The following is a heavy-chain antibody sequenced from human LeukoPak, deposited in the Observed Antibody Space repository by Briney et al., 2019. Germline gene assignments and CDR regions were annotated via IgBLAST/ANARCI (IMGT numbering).Heavy chain of an antibody. CDR2: IYYSGST. V-gene: IGHV4-59*08. CDR3: ASYPATVTNYWYFDL. CDR1: GGSISSYY. Sequence: KPSETLSLTCTVSGGSISSYYWSWIRQPPGKGLEWIGYIYYSGSTNYNPSLKSRVTISVETSKNQISLKLSSVTAADTAFYYRASYPATVTNYWYFDLWGRGTLVTVSS. J-gene: IGHJ2*01. D-gene: IGHD4-17*01.